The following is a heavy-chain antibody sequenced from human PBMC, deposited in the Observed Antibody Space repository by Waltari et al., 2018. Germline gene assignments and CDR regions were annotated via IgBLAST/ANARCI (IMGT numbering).Heavy chain of an antibody. Sequence: QVHLHVSGPGLVTPSETLSLTCVVSDYSISSGFYWGWIRQPPGKGLEWIGSINHSGSTFYNPSLKSRVTISVDTALNHFSLKLNSVTATDTAVYYCARQGGYINVWWEDYWYFDHWGRGTLVTVSS. CDR3: ARQGGYINVWWEDYWYFDH. V-gene: IGHV4-38-2*01. J-gene: IGHJ2*01. CDR2: INHSGST. CDR1: DYSISSGFY. D-gene: IGHD1-26*01.